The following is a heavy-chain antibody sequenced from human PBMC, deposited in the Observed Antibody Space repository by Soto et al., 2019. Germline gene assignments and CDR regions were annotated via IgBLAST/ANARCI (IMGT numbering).Heavy chain of an antibody. D-gene: IGHD2-2*01. V-gene: IGHV1-18*01. CDR1: GYTFTSYG. CDR2: ISAYNGNT. J-gene: IGHJ5*02. CDR3: ARASVVPAVIQPKMIWFDP. Sequence: ASVKVSCKASGYTFTSYGISWVRQAPGQGLEWMGWISAYNGNTNYAQKLQGRVTMTTDTSTSTAYMELRSLRSDDTAVYYCARASVVPAVIQPKMIWFDPWGQGTLVTVSS.